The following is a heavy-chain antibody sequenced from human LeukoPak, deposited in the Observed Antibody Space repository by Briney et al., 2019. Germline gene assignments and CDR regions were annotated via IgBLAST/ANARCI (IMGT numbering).Heavy chain of an antibody. CDR1: GGTFSSYA. D-gene: IGHD3-10*01. CDR3: ARSSVASGRGYFDY. J-gene: IGHJ4*02. CDR2: IIPIFGTA. Sequence: SVKVSCKASGGTFSSYAINWVRQAPGQGLEWMGGIIPIFGTANYAQKFQGRVTITADKSTSTAYMELSSLRSEDTAVYYCARSSVASGRGYFDYWGQGILVTVSS. V-gene: IGHV1-69*06.